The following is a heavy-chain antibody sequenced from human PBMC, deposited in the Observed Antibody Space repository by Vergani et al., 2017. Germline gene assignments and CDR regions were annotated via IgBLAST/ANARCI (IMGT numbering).Heavy chain of an antibody. Sequence: QVQLVQSGAEVKKPGSSVKVSCKASGGTFSSYAISWVRQAPGQGLEWMGGSIPIFGTANYAQKFQGRVTITADESTSTAYMELSSLRSEDTAVYYCAREYAEVVPAAIDEVLRYCYGMDVWGQGTTVTVSS. CDR2: SIPIFGTA. D-gene: IGHD2-2*01. V-gene: IGHV1-69*01. J-gene: IGHJ6*02. CDR1: GGTFSSYA. CDR3: AREYAEVVPAAIDEVLRYCYGMDV.